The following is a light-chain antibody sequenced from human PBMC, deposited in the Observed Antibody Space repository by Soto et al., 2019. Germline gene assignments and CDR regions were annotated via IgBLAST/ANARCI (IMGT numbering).Light chain of an antibody. V-gene: IGLV6-57*04. CDR3: QSYDSSNQV. CDR2: DDD. CDR1: SGSIASSY. J-gene: IGLJ3*02. Sequence: NFMLTQPHSVSESPGKTVTISCTRSSGSIASSYVHWYQQRPGNAPTTVIYDDDQRPSGVPDRFSGSIDSSSNSASLVISGLNTEDEADYYCQSYDSSNQVFGGGTKVTVL.